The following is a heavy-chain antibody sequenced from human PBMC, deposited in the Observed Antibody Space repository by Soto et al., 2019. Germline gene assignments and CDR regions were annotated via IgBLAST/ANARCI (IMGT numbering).Heavy chain of an antibody. J-gene: IGHJ6*02. D-gene: IGHD2-15*01. CDR2: IVVGSGNT. V-gene: IGHV1-58*01. Sequence: ASVKVSGKASGFTFTSSAVQWVRQARGQRLEWIGWIVVGSGNTNYAQKFQERVTITRDMSTSTAYMELSSLRSEDTAVYYCAAAATPPYYYYYGMDVWGQGTTVTVSS. CDR3: AAAATPPYYYYYGMDV. CDR1: GFTFTSSA.